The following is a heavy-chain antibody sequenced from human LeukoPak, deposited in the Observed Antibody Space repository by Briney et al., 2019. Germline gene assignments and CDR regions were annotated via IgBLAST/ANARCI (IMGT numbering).Heavy chain of an antibody. Sequence: GGSLRLSCEASVFTFRDYGMNLVRQSPGKGLEWISYIDDTSGAIYYADSVKGRFAISRDNAKNSLYLQMNSLRAEDTAVYYCARSSISSSYTYWGQGTLVPVSS. CDR2: IDDTSGAI. CDR1: VFTFRDYG. CDR3: ARSSISSSYTY. J-gene: IGHJ4*02. D-gene: IGHD2-2*02. V-gene: IGHV3-48*04.